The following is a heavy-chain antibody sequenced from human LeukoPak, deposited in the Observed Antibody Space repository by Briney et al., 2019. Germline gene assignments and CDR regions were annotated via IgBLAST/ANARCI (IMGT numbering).Heavy chain of an antibody. CDR2: IYSGGST. V-gene: IGHV3-66*01. D-gene: IGHD5-12*01. Sequence: GGSLRLSCAASGFTVSTIYITWVRQAPGKGLEWVSFIYSGGSTYYADSVKGRFTISRDNSKNTLYLQMNSLRAEDTAVYYCARVGSLRSFASDIWGQGTMVTVSS. CDR1: GFTVSTIY. CDR3: ARVGSLRSFASDI. J-gene: IGHJ3*02.